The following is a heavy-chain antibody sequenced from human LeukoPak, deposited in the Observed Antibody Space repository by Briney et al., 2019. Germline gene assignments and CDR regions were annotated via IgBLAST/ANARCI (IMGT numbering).Heavy chain of an antibody. J-gene: IGHJ4*02. Sequence: PGGSLRLSCAASGFTFSSYGIHWVRQAPGKGLEWVSYISSSGSPRDYADSAKGRFIISRDNAMNSLYLQMNSLRAEDTAVYYCAREGSSSGFDYWGQGALVTVSS. CDR2: ISSSGSPR. V-gene: IGHV3-48*04. CDR1: GFTFSSYG. CDR3: AREGSSSGFDY. D-gene: IGHD6-6*01.